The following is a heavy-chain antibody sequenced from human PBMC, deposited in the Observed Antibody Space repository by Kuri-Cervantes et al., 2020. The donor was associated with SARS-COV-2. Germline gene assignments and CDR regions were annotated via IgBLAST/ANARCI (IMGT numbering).Heavy chain of an antibody. Sequence: KVSCKGSGYSFTSYWIGWVRQMPGKGREWMGIIHPGDSDTRYSPSFQGQVTIPADKSISTAYLQWSSLKASDTAMYYCARSAAPPALYYGMDVWGQGTTVTVSS. CDR3: ARSAAPPALYYGMDV. V-gene: IGHV5-51*01. J-gene: IGHJ6*02. D-gene: IGHD2-15*01. CDR2: IHPGDSDT. CDR1: GYSFTSYW.